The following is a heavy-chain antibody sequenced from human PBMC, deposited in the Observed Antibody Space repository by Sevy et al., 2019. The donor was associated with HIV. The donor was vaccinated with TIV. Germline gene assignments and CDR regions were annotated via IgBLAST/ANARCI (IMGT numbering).Heavy chain of an antibody. J-gene: IGHJ4*02. CDR3: AKGPPVLLWIGELYYFDY. CDR2: ISGSGGST. V-gene: IGHV3-23*01. Sequence: GGSLRLSCAASGFTFSSYAMSWVRQAPGKGLEWVSAISGSGGSTYYADSVKGRFTISRDNSKNTLYLQMNSLRAEDTAVYYCAKGPPVLLWIGELYYFDYWGQGTLVTVSS. CDR1: GFTFSSYA. D-gene: IGHD3-10*01.